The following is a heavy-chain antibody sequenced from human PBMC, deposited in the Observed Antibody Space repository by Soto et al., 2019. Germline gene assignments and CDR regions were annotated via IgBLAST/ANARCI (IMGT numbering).Heavy chain of an antibody. CDR1: GGTFSSYT. D-gene: IGHD3-9*01. CDR2: IIPILGIA. V-gene: IGHV1-69*02. J-gene: IGHJ6*02. CDR3: ARGYYDILTGYYNYYYYYGMDV. Sequence: SVKVSGKSSGGTFSSYTISWLRQAPGQGLEWMGRIIPILGIANYAQKFQGRVTITADKSTSTAYMELSSLRSEDTAVYYCARGYYDILTGYYNYYYYYGMDVWG.